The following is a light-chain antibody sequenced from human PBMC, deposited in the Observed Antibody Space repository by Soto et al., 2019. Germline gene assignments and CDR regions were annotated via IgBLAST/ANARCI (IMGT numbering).Light chain of an antibody. J-gene: IGLJ1*01. CDR3: SSYSGTNYHYV. CDR2: EVS. Sequence: QSVLTQAPAASGAFGQSVTISGPGTSRDVGGYNDVSWYQQHPGKAPKLMIYEVSERPSGVPDRFSGSKSGNTASLTVSGLQADDEADYYCSSYSGTNYHYVFGTGTKVTVL. CDR1: SRDVGGYND. V-gene: IGLV2-8*01.